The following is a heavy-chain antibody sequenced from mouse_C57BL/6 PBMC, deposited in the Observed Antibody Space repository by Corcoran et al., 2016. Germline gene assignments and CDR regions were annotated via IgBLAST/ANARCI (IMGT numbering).Heavy chain of an antibody. Sequence: EVQLQQSGPELVKPGASVKISCKASGYTFTDYYMNWVKQSHGKSLEWIGDINPNNGGTSYNQKFKGKATLTVDKSSSTAYMELRSLTSEDSAVYYCARGPYGSSYDYYAMDYLGQGTSVTVSS. V-gene: IGHV1-26*01. CDR3: ARGPYGSSYDYYAMDY. CDR1: GYTFTDYY. D-gene: IGHD1-1*01. CDR2: INPNNGGT. J-gene: IGHJ4*01.